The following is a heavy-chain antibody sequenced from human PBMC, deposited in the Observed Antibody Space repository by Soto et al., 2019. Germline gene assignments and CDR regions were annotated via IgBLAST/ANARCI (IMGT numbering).Heavy chain of an antibody. V-gene: IGHV3-48*01. CDR3: ARDPRPQYCSGGSCYSQYFQH. D-gene: IGHD2-15*01. J-gene: IGHJ1*01. Sequence: AGGSLRLSCAASGGTCGSYSGNWVRQAPGKGLEWVSYISSSSSTIYYADSVKGRFTISRDNAKNSLYMQMNSLRAEDTAVYYCARDPRPQYCSGGSCYSQYFQHWGQGTLVTVSS. CDR2: ISSSSSTI. CDR1: GGTCGSYS.